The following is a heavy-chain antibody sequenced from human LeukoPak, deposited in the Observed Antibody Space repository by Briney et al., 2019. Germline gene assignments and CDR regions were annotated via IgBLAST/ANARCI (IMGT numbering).Heavy chain of an antibody. V-gene: IGHV1-18*01. J-gene: IGHJ4*02. CDR1: GYTFTSYG. CDR3: ARTHMVVVAATPDY. D-gene: IGHD2-15*01. Sequence: GASVKVSCKASGYTFTSYGISWVRQAPGQGLEWMGWISAYNGNTNYAQKLQGRVTMTTDTSTSTAYMELRSLRSDDTAVYYCARTHMVVVAATPDYWGQGTLVTVSS. CDR2: ISAYNGNT.